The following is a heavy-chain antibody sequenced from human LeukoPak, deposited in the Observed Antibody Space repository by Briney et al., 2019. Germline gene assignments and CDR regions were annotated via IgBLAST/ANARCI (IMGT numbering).Heavy chain of an antibody. Sequence: PSETLSLTCTVSGDSISSDYWSWIRQPPGKGLEWIGYIYYSGSTNYNPSLKSRVTISLDTSRNQFSLKLSFVTAADTAVYFCARRGGNYYGWFDPWGQGTLVTVSS. J-gene: IGHJ5*02. CDR1: GDSISSDY. V-gene: IGHV4-59*08. CDR3: ARRGGNYYGWFDP. D-gene: IGHD1-26*01. CDR2: IYYSGST.